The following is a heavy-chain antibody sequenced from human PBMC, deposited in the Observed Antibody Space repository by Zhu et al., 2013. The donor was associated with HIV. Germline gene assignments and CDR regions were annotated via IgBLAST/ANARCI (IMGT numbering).Heavy chain of an antibody. V-gene: IGHV1-69*06. CDR3: ASSPSSWLMSYYYYYYGMDV. Sequence: QVQLVQSGAEVKKPGSSVKVSCKASGGTFSSYAISWVRQAPGQGLEWMGGIIPIFGTANYAQKFQGRVTITADKSTSTAYMELSSLRSEDTAVYYCASSPSSWLMSYYYYYYGMDVWGQGTTVTVSS. CDR1: GGTFSSYA. CDR2: IIPIFGTA. J-gene: IGHJ6*02. D-gene: IGHD6-13*01.